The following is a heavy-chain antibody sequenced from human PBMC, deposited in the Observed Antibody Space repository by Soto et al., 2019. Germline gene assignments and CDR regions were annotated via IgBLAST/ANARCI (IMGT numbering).Heavy chain of an antibody. Sequence: QVHLVQSGAEVKKPGSSVKVSCKAPGGTFSNHAINWVRQAPGQGLEWMGRIIPIFTTTNYAQKFQGRVTMNADESTITAYMELSSLKHDDTAIYYCAREVAADGTFREDVFDIWGQGTLVTVSS. J-gene: IGHJ3*02. D-gene: IGHD6-13*01. V-gene: IGHV1-69*12. CDR2: IIPIFTTT. CDR3: AREVAADGTFREDVFDI. CDR1: GGTFSNHA.